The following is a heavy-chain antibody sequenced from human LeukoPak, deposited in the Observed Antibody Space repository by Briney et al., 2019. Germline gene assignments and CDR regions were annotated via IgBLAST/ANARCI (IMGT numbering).Heavy chain of an antibody. Sequence: PGGSLRLSCAASGFTFSSYWMHWVRQAPGRGLVWVSRINSDGSSTSNADSVKGRFTISRDNAKNTLYLQMNSLRAEDTAVYYCARQFTVTTRAYGMDVWGQGTTVTVSS. V-gene: IGHV3-74*01. CDR2: INSDGSST. D-gene: IGHD4-17*01. CDR1: GFTFSSYW. CDR3: ARQFTVTTRAYGMDV. J-gene: IGHJ6*02.